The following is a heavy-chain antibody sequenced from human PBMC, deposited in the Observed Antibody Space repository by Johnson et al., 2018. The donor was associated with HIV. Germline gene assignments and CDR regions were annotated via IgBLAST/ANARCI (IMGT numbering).Heavy chain of an antibody. D-gene: IGHD3-16*01. CDR3: ARQGGRVFDAFDI. J-gene: IGHJ3*02. V-gene: IGHV3-66*04. CDR2: IYSGGST. Sequence: VQLVESGGGVVQPGRSLRLSCAASGVTVSTNYMSWVRQAPGKGLEWVSVIYSGGSTYYADSVKGRFTISRDTSKNKPYLQMNSLRAEDTAVYYFARQGGRVFDAFDIWGPGTMVTVSS. CDR1: GVTVSTNY.